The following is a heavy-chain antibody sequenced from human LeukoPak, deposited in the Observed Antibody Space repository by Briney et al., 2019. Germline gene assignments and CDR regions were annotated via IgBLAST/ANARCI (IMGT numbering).Heavy chain of an antibody. CDR2: ISAYNGNT. D-gene: IGHD6-13*01. CDR1: GYTFTSYG. J-gene: IGHJ4*02. CDR3: ARDILLKAAAGTLRYFDY. Sequence: ASVKVSCKASGYTFTSYGISWVRQAPGQGLEWMGWISAYNGNTNYAQKLQGRVTMTTDTSTSTAYMELRSLRSDDTAVYYCARDILLKAAAGTLRYFDYWGQGTLVTVSS. V-gene: IGHV1-18*01.